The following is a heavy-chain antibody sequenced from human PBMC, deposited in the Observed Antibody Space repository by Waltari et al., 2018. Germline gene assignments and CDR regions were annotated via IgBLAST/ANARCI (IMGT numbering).Heavy chain of an antibody. J-gene: IGHJ4*02. Sequence: EVQLVESGGGLVKPGGSLRLSCAASGFTFSSYSMNWVRQAPGKGLEWVSSISSSSSYIYYADSVKGRFTISRDNAKNSLYLQMNSLRAEDTAVYYCAREARYYDSSGYPYYFDYWGQGTLVTVSS. CDR1: GFTFSSYS. CDR3: AREARYYDSSGYPYYFDY. CDR2: ISSSSSYI. D-gene: IGHD3-22*01. V-gene: IGHV3-21*01.